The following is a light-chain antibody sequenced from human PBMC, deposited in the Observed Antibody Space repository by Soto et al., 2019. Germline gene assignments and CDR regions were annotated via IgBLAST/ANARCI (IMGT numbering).Light chain of an antibody. Sequence: DIVLTQCPSTLSLSPGERATIPSRHSQTVSSYLAWYQQKAGQAPRPLIYDASNRAPGIPARFSGSGSGTDFTLTISSLETEDFAVYYCKQRSSWPLTFGGGTKVDIK. J-gene: IGKJ4*01. V-gene: IGKV3-11*01. CDR3: KQRSSWPLT. CDR1: QTVSSY. CDR2: DAS.